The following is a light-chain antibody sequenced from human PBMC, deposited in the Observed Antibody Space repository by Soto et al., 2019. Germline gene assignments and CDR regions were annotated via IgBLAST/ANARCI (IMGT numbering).Light chain of an antibody. J-gene: IGKJ1*01. Sequence: EIVMTRAPATLSVSPGERATRSCRASQSVSSNLAWYQQKPGQAPRLLIYGASTRATGIPARFSGSGSGTEFTLTISSLQSEDFAVYYCQQYNNWPQTFGQGTKVDIK. CDR1: QSVSSN. CDR2: GAS. V-gene: IGKV3-15*01. CDR3: QQYNNWPQT.